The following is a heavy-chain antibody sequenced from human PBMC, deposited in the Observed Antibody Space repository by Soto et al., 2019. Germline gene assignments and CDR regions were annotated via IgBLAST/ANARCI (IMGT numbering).Heavy chain of an antibody. Sequence: SVKVSCKASGGTFSSYAISWVRQAPGQGLEWMGGIIPIFGTANYAQKFQGRVTITADKSTSTAYMELSSLRSEDTAVYYCARRYCSSTSCYSKPGYYYGMDVWGQGTTVTVSS. CDR2: IIPIFGTA. V-gene: IGHV1-69*06. CDR3: ARRYCSSTSCYSKPGYYYGMDV. J-gene: IGHJ6*02. CDR1: GGTFSSYA. D-gene: IGHD2-2*01.